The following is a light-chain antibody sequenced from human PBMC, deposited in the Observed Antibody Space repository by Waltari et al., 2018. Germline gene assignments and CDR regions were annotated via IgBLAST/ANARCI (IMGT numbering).Light chain of an antibody. V-gene: IGLV3-19*01. Sequence: SSELTKDPAVYVALGQTVRITCQGDSLITYYARWFQQKPGQARVLGMYGENNRPSGISERFSRSNSVRTASLTITGAQPEDGADYHCNSRDNSDHGGYVFGVRTKVTVL. CDR3: NSRDNSDHGGYV. CDR2: GEN. J-gene: IGLJ1*01. CDR1: SLITYY.